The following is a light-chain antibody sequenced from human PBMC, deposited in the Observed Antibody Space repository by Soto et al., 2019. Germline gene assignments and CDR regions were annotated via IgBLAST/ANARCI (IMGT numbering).Light chain of an antibody. CDR3: HQYYSIPYS. J-gene: IGKJ2*03. Sequence: DIVMTQSPDSLAVSLGERATINCKSSQSLFFRSKNKDYLAWYQHKPGQPPKLLFYWSTTRESGVPDRFSGSGSGTAFTLTISSLQAEDVAVYYCHQYYSIPYSFGQGTKLDIK. CDR1: QSLFFRSKNKDY. V-gene: IGKV4-1*01. CDR2: WST.